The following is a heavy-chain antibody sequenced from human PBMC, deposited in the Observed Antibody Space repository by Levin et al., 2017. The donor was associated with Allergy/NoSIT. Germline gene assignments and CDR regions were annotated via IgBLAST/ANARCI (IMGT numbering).Heavy chain of an antibody. Sequence: PGGSLRLSCAASGFTFSSYGMHWVRQAPGKGLEWVAVIWYDGSNKYYADSVKGRFTISRDNSKNTLYLQMNSLRAEDTAVYYCARDRLVTSMTFDYWGQGTLVTVSS. D-gene: IGHD3-9*01. CDR3: ARDRLVTSMTFDY. J-gene: IGHJ4*02. V-gene: IGHV3-33*01. CDR1: GFTFSSYG. CDR2: IWYDGSNK.